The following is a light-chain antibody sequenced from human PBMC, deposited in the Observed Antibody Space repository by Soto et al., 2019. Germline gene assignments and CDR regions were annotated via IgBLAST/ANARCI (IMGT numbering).Light chain of an antibody. CDR3: QQRSNWPPWT. Sequence: EIVLTQSPANLSLSPGERSTLSCRASQSVSSYLAWYQQKPGQAPRLLIYDASNRATGIPARFSGSGSGTDFTLTISSLEPEDFAVYYCQQRSNWPPWTFGQGTKLEIK. CDR2: DAS. V-gene: IGKV3-11*01. CDR1: QSVSSY. J-gene: IGKJ2*02.